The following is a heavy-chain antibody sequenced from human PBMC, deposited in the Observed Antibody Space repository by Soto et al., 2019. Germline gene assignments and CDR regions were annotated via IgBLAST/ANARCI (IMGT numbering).Heavy chain of an antibody. V-gene: IGHV4-30-4*02. CDR3: AREARPNYYDSSGYYHTPGY. CDR2: IYYSGST. Sequence: SETLSLTCTVSGGSISSGDYYWSWIRQPPGKGLEWIGYIYYSGSTYYNPSLKSRVTISVDTSKNQFSLKLSSVTAADTAVYYCAREARPNYYDSSGYYHTPGYWGQGTLVTVSS. CDR1: GGSISSGDYY. D-gene: IGHD3-22*01. J-gene: IGHJ4*02.